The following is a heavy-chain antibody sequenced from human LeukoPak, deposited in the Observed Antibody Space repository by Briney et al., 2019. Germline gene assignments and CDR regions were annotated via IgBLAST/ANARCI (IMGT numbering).Heavy chain of an antibody. CDR2: IHHSGST. D-gene: IGHD2-2*01. Sequence: SETLSLTCTVSGFSISSGYYWGWIRQPPGKGLEWIGSIHHSGSTYYNPSLKSRVTISIDTSKNQLSLKLSSVTAADTAVFYCARGGCSSSSCSETSFDYWGQGTLVTVSS. V-gene: IGHV4-38-2*02. CDR3: ARGGCSSSSCSETSFDY. J-gene: IGHJ4*02. CDR1: GFSISSGYY.